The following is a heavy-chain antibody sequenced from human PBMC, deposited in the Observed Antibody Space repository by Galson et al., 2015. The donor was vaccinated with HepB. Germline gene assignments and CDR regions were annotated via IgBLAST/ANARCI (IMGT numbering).Heavy chain of an antibody. D-gene: IGHD3-3*01. Sequence: SLRLSCAASGFTFSSYAMHWVRQAPGKGLEYVSAISGSGGSTYYADSVKGRFTISRDNYKNTLYLQMNSLRAEDTAVYYCAKQGIFGVVIIPFFDYWGQGTLVTVSS. CDR3: AKQGIFGVVIIPFFDY. V-gene: IGHV3-23*01. CDR2: ISGSGGST. J-gene: IGHJ4*02. CDR1: GFTFSSYA.